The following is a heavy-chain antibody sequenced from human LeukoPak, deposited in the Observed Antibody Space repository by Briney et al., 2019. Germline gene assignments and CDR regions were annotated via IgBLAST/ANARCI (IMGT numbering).Heavy chain of an antibody. V-gene: IGHV3-74*01. CDR3: ARGYRDV. CDR1: GFTFSSYW. CDR2: INIDGSST. J-gene: IGHJ6*04. Sequence: GGSLRLSCAASGFTFSSYWMHWVRQAPGKGLVWVSRINIDGSSTSYADSVKGRFPILRDNAKNTVYLQMNSLRAEDTAVYYCARGYRDVWGKGTTVTISS. D-gene: IGHD2-2*02.